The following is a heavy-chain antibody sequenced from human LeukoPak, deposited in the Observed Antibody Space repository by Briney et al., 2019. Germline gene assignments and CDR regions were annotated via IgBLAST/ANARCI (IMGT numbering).Heavy chain of an antibody. CDR3: ARDLGYLA. V-gene: IGHV3-11*01. D-gene: IGHD1-1*01. J-gene: IGHJ5*02. CDR1: GFTFSSYY. Sequence: GGSLRLSCAASGFTFSSYYMSWIRQAPGKGLEWISHISGTSNTIYYAASVKGRFTISRDNAKNSLDLQMSSLRAEDTAVYYCARDLGYLAWGRGTLVTVSS. CDR2: ISGTSNTI.